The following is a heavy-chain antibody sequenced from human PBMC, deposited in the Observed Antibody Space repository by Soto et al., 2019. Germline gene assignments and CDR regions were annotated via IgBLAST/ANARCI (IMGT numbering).Heavy chain of an antibody. CDR1: GGSLSDYF. Sequence: QVQLQQWGAGLLKPSETLSLTCVVSGGSLSDYFWSWIRQPPGMALEWIGEINHLGSSNYTPSLKSRVTMSVDTSRNQFSLTLNSVTAADTATYYCARGGIAHWAYFYYMDVLDRGTTVTVSS. CDR2: INHLGSS. V-gene: IGHV4-34*01. J-gene: IGHJ6*03. CDR3: ARGGIAHWAYFYYMDV. D-gene: IGHD6-13*01.